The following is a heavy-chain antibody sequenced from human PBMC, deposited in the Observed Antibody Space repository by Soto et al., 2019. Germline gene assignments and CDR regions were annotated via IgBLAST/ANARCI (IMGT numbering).Heavy chain of an antibody. CDR2: IFSNDEK. D-gene: IGHD3-3*01. J-gene: IGHJ5*02. CDR1: GFSLSNARMG. CDR3: ARIRPTIFGVVAWFDP. Sequence: SVPTLVNPTETLTLTCTVSGFSLSNARMGVSWIRQPPGKALEWLAHIFSNDEKSYSTSLKSRLTISKDTSKSQVVLTMTNMDPVDTATYYCARIRPTIFGVVAWFDPWGQGTLVTVSS. V-gene: IGHV2-26*01.